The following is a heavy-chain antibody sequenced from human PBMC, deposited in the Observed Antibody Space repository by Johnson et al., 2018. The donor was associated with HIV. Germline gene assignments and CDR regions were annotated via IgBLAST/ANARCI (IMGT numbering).Heavy chain of an antibody. CDR3: AKDVWGQAPDAFDI. V-gene: IGHV3-23*04. CDR2: I. Sequence: VQLVESGGDLVKPGGSLRLSCAASGFTFSNAWMNWVRQAPGKGLQWFSIILKGRITISRDNSKNTLYLQMNSLRAEDTAVYYCAKDVWGQAPDAFDIWGQGTMVTVSS. D-gene: IGHD3-16*01. J-gene: IGHJ3*02. CDR1: GFTFSNAW.